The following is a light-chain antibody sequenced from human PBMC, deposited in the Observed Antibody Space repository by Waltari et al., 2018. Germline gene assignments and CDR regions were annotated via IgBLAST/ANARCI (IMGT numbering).Light chain of an antibody. V-gene: IGLV1-47*01. CDR2: RNN. CDR3: AAWDDSLSTLL. J-gene: IGLJ2*01. Sequence: QSVLTQAPSASGTPGQRVTISCSGSSSNIGGTSYVYWYQQLPGTAPRLLIYRNNKRPSGVPDRFSGSKSGKSASLAISGLRSDDEADYYCAAWDDSLSTLLFGGGTKLTVL. CDR1: SSNIGGTSY.